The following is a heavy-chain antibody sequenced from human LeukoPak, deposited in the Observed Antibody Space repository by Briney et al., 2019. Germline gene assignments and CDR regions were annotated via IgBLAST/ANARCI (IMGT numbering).Heavy chain of an antibody. CDR3: AKGTYDYSNYYDAFDI. CDR2: IIPILGIA. J-gene: IGHJ3*02. D-gene: IGHD4-11*01. V-gene: IGHV1-69*04. CDR1: GGTFSSYA. Sequence: SVKVSCKASGGTFSSYAISWVRQAPGQGLEWMGRIIPILGIANYAQKFQGRVTITADKSTSTAYMELSSLRSEDTAVYYCAKGTYDYSNYYDAFDIWGQGTMVTVSS.